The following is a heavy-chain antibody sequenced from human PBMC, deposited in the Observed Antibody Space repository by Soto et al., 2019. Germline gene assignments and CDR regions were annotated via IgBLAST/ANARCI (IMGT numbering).Heavy chain of an antibody. CDR1: GGSISSGGYY. Sequence: SETLSLTCTVSGGSISSGGYYWSWIRQHPGKGLEWIGYIYYSGSTYYNPSLKSRLTISVDTSKNQFSLKLSSVTAADTAVYYCARGVTMVRGVIHTPYFDYWGQGTLVTVS. V-gene: IGHV4-31*03. CDR3: ARGVTMVRGVIHTPYFDY. CDR2: IYYSGST. J-gene: IGHJ4*02. D-gene: IGHD3-10*01.